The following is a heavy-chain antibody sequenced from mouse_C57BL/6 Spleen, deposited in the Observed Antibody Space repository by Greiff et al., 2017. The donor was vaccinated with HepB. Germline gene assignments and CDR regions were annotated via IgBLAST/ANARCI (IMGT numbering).Heavy chain of an antibody. CDR1: GYAFSSYW. Sequence: QVQLKQSGAELVKPGASVKISCKASGYAFSSYWMNWVKQRPGKGLEWIGQIYPGDGDTNYNGKFKGKATLTADKSSSTAYMQLSSLTSEDSAVYFCARSPNWYYFDYWGQGTTLTVSS. V-gene: IGHV1-80*01. J-gene: IGHJ2*01. CDR2: IYPGDGDT. D-gene: IGHD4-1*01. CDR3: ARSPNWYYFDY.